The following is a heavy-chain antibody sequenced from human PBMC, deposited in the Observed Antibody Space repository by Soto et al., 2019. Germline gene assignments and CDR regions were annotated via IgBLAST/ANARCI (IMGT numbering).Heavy chain of an antibody. Sequence: GGSLRLSCAASGFTFARYSMNWVRQAPGKGLEWVSSISSTTHYIYYADSMRGRFTISRDNAKNAVYLEMNSLRAEDTAVYYCARESEDLTSNFDYWGQGTLVTVSS. V-gene: IGHV3-21*06. CDR1: GFTFARYS. CDR3: ARESEDLTSNFDY. J-gene: IGHJ4*02. CDR2: ISSTTHYI.